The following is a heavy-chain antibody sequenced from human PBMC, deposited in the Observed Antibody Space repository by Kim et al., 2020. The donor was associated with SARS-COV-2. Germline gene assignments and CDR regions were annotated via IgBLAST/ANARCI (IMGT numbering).Heavy chain of an antibody. CDR2: IYSGGST. D-gene: IGHD3-22*01. CDR1: GFTVSSNY. CDR3: AREWPGGSYDSSGDWYFDL. V-gene: IGHV3-66*01. Sequence: GGSLRLSCAASGFTVSSNYMSWVRQAPGKGLEWVSVIYSGGSTYYADSVKGRFTISRDNSKNTLYLQMNSLRAEDTAVYYCAREWPGGSYDSSGDWYFDLWGRGTLVTVSS. J-gene: IGHJ2*01.